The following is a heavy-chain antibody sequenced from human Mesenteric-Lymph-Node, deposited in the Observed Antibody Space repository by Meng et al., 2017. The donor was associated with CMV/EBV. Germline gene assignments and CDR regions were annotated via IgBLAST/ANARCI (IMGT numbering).Heavy chain of an antibody. D-gene: IGHD3-10*01. V-gene: IGHV3-7*01. J-gene: IGHJ4*02. CDR3: ARDKGNFDY. CDR2: IKQDGSEK. CDR1: GFTFSSYA. Sequence: GGSLRLSCAASGFTFSSYAMSWVRQAPGKGLEWVATIKQDGSEKYYVDSVKGRFTISRDNAKNSLYLQMNSLRAEDTAVYYCARDKGNFDYWGQGTLVTVSS.